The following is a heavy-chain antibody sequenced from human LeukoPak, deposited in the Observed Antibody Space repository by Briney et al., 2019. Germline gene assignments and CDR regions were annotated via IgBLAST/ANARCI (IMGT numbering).Heavy chain of an antibody. CDR1: GGSISSGSYY. D-gene: IGHD2-15*01. J-gene: IGHJ6*02. CDR3: ARGVWCSGGSCYFDYYGMDV. Sequence: SETLSLTCTVSGGSISSGSYYWSWIRQPAGKGLEWIGRIYTSGSTNYNPSLKSRVTISVDTSKNQFSLELSSVTAADTAVYYCARGVWCSGGSCYFDYYGMDVWGQGTTVTVSS. V-gene: IGHV4-61*02. CDR2: IYTSGST.